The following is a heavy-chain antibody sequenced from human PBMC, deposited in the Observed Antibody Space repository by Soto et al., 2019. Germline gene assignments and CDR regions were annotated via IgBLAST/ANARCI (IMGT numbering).Heavy chain of an antibody. D-gene: IGHD6-13*01. V-gene: IGHV4-61*01. J-gene: IGHJ4*02. Sequence: QVQLQESGPGLVKPSETLSLTCTVSGGSVSSGSYYWSWIRQPPGKGLEWIGYIYYSGSTNYNPSLKSRVTISVDTSKNQFSLQLSSVTAADTAVYYCARGRIAAADYWGQGTLVTVSS. CDR1: GGSVSSGSYY. CDR2: IYYSGST. CDR3: ARGRIAAADY.